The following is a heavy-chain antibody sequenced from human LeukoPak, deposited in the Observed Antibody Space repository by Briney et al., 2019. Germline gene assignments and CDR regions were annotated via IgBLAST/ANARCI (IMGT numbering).Heavy chain of an antibody. CDR1: GYTFTSYG. CDR2: ISAYNGNT. D-gene: IGHD1-26*01. Sequence: ASVKVSCKASGYTFTSYGISWVRQAPGQGLEWMGWISAYNGNTNYAQKLQGRVTMTTDISTSTAYMELRSLRSDDTAVYYCARAKLYSGSYYPLDYWGQGTLVTVSS. V-gene: IGHV1-18*01. CDR3: ARAKLYSGSYYPLDY. J-gene: IGHJ4*02.